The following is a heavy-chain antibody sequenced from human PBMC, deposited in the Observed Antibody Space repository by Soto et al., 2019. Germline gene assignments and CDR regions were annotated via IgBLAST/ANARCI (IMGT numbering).Heavy chain of an antibody. J-gene: IGHJ6*02. V-gene: IGHV5-10-1*01. D-gene: IGHD2-2*01. CDR3: ASSPRGYCSSTSCRELGNYYGMDV. CDR1: GYSFTSYW. Sequence: GESLKISCKGSGYSFTSYWISWVRQMPGKGLEWMGRIDPSDSYTNYSPSFQGHVTISADKSISTAYPQWSSLKASDTAMYYCASSPRGYCSSTSCRELGNYYGMDVWGRGTTVTVSS. CDR2: IDPSDSYT.